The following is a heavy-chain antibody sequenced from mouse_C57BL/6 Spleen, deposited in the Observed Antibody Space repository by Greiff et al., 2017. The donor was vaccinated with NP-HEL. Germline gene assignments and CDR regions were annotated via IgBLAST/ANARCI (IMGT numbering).Heavy chain of an antibody. CDR1: GYTFTSYW. D-gene: IGHD3-3*01. J-gene: IGHJ2*01. CDR2: IDPSDSET. CDR3: ARVTRTDGY. V-gene: IGHV1-52*01. Sequence: QVQLKQPGAELVRPGSSVKLSCKASGYTFTSYWMHWVKQRPIQGLEWIGNIDPSDSETHYNQKFKDKATLTVDKSSSTAYMQLSSLTSEDSAVYYCARVTRTDGYWGQGTTLTVSS.